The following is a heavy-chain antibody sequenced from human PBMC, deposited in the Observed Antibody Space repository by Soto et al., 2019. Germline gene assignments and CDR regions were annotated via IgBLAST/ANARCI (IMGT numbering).Heavy chain of an antibody. CDR2: IIPNSGGT. V-gene: IGHV1-2*02. Sequence: QVQLVQSGAEVKKPGSSVKVSCKASGGTFSSYAISWVRQAPGQGLEWMGGIIPNSGGTNYAQKFQGRVTMTRDTSISTAYMELSRLRSDDTAVYYCAREVQWLDASFNDYWGQGTLVTVSS. D-gene: IGHD6-19*01. J-gene: IGHJ4*02. CDR1: GGTFSSYA. CDR3: AREVQWLDASFNDY.